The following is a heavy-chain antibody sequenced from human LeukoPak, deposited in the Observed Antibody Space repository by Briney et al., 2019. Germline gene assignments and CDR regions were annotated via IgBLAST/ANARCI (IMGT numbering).Heavy chain of an antibody. CDR1: GFTFSNYD. J-gene: IGHJ4*02. D-gene: IGHD3-22*01. Sequence: GGSLRLSCAASGFTFSNYDINWVRQAPGRGLDWVAVVSYDGSDKYYADSVKGRFTISRDNSKNTLYLQMTGLRVEDTAVYYCARDSRGPDYWGQGALVTVSS. CDR2: VSYDGSDK. V-gene: IGHV3-33*05. CDR3: ARDSRGPDY.